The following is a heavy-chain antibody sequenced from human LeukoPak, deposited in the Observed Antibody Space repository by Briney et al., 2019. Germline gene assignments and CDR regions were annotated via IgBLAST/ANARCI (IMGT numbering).Heavy chain of an antibody. V-gene: IGHV1-69*13. Sequence: SVKVSCKASGGTFSSYAISWVRQAPGQGLEWMGGIIPIFGTANYAQKFQGRVTITADESTSTAYMELSSLRSEDTAVYYCARGARPSSSLYYYYYMDVWGKGTTVTVSS. CDR3: ARGARPSSSLYYYYYMDV. CDR1: GGTFSSYA. J-gene: IGHJ6*03. CDR2: IIPIFGTA. D-gene: IGHD6-6*01.